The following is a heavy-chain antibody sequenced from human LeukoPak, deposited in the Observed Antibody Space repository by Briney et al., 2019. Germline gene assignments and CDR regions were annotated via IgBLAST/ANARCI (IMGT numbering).Heavy chain of an antibody. CDR1: GFTFSSYS. CDR2: ISSSSSYI. Sequence: PGGSLRLSCAASGFTFSSYSMNWVRQAPGKGLEWVSSISSSSSYIYYADSMKGRFTISRDNAKNSLYLQMNSLRAEDTAVYYCAKISNYYYYYMDVWGKGTTVTVSS. CDR3: AKISNYYYYYMDV. V-gene: IGHV3-21*04. J-gene: IGHJ6*03.